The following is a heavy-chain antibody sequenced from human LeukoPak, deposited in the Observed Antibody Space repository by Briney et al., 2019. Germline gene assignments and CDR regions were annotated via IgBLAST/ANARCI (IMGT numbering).Heavy chain of an antibody. D-gene: IGHD1-26*01. V-gene: IGHV3-23*01. CDR2: ISGSGGRT. CDR1: GFTFSNYG. J-gene: IGHJ6*03. Sequence: QPGGSLRLSCAASGFTFSNYGMSWVRQAPGKGLEWVSAISGSGGRTYHADSVKGRFTISRDNSKNTLYLQMNSLRAEDTAVYYCAKDDGGSYYIYYYYMDVWGKGTTVTISS. CDR3: AKDDGGSYYIYYYYMDV.